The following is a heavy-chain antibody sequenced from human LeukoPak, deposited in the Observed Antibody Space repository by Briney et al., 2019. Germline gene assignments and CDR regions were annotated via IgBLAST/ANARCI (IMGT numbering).Heavy chain of an antibody. D-gene: IGHD3-16*02. CDR3: ARQHDYVWGSYRY. V-gene: IGHV4-34*01. CDR2: INHSGST. J-gene: IGHJ4*02. CDR1: GGSFSGYH. Sequence: SETLSLTCAVYGGSFSGYHWSWIRQPPGKGLEWIGEINHSGSTNYNPSLKSRVTISVDTSKNQFSLKLSSVTAADTAVYYCARQHDYVWGSYRYWGQGTLVTVSS.